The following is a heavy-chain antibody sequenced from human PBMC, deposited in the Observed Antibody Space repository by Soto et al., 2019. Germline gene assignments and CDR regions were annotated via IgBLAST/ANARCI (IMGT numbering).Heavy chain of an antibody. V-gene: IGHV3-30-3*01. D-gene: IGHD5-18*01. CDR2: ISYDGSNK. J-gene: IGHJ4*02. Sequence: QVQLEESGGGVVQPGRSLRLSCAASGFTFSNYAMHWVRQAPGKGLEWVAVISYDGSNKYYADSVKGRFTISRDNSKNTLYLQMNSLRAEDTAVYYCARGPPTAMIIFYFDYWGQGTLVTVSS. CDR3: ARGPPTAMIIFYFDY. CDR1: GFTFSNYA.